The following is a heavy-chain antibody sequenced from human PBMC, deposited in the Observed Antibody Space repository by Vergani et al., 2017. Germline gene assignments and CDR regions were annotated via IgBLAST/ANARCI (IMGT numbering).Heavy chain of an antibody. CDR1: GGSISSHY. CDR2: IYYSGST. J-gene: IGHJ4*02. Sequence: QVQLQESGPGLVKPSETLSLTYTVSGGSISSHYWSWIRQPPGKGLEWIGYIYYSGSTNYNPSLKSRVTISVDTSKNQFSLKLSSVTAADTAVYYCASLYGDYDYWGQGTLVTVSS. V-gene: IGHV4-59*11. CDR3: ASLYGDYDY. D-gene: IGHD4-17*01.